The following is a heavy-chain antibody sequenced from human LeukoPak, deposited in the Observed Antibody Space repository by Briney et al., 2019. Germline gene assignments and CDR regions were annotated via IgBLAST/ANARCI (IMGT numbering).Heavy chain of an antibody. CDR2: INHSGST. D-gene: IGHD2-2*02. CDR1: GFTVSSNY. V-gene: IGHV4-34*01. Sequence: GSLRLSCAASGFTVSSNYMSWVRQPPGKGLEWIGEINHSGSTNYNPSLKSRVTISVDTSKNQFSLKLSSVTAADTAVYYCARGGPYCSNTSCYSFAIDYWGQGTLVTVSS. CDR3: ARGGPYCSNTSCYSFAIDY. J-gene: IGHJ4*02.